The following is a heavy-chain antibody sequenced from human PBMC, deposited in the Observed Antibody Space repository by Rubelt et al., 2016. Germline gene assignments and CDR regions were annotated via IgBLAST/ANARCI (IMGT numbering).Heavy chain of an antibody. Sequence: QVQLVESGGGVVQPGRSLRLSCAASGFTFSTYAIHWVRQAPGKGLEWVADISHDGSSKYYADSVKGRFTISRDNSKNTLYLQMNSLTVDDTAVYYCARDGVDYWGQGTLVTVSS. CDR3: ARDGVDY. CDR1: GFTFSTYA. J-gene: IGHJ4*02. CDR2: ISHDGSSK. V-gene: IGHV3-30*04. D-gene: IGHD3-16*01.